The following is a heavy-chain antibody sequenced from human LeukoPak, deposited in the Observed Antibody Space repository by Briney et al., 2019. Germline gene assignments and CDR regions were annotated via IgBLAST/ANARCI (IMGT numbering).Heavy chain of an antibody. CDR3: ARVGGSGWYTNDAFDI. CDR2: IYYSGST. D-gene: IGHD6-19*01. J-gene: IGHJ3*02. Sequence: PSETLSLTCTVSGGSISSYYWSWIRQPPGKGLEWIGYIYYSGSTNYNPSLKSRVTISVDTSKNQFSLKLSSVTAADTAVYYCARVGGSGWYTNDAFDIWGQGTMVTVSS. CDR1: GGSISSYY. V-gene: IGHV4-59*08.